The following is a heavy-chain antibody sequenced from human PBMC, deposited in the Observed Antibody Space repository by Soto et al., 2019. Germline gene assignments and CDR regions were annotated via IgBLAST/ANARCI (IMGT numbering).Heavy chain of an antibody. CDR1: GGSISSSSYY. V-gene: IGHV4-39*01. CDR3: ARHYAGTGVVIS. J-gene: IGHJ5*02. CDR2: IYYSGST. D-gene: IGHD3-3*01. Sequence: QLQLQESGPGLVKPSETLSLTCTVSGGSISSSSYYWGWIRQPPGKGLEWIGSIYYSGSTYYNPSLKSRVTISVDTSKNQFSLKLSSVTAADTAVYYCARHYAGTGVVISWGQGTLVTVSS.